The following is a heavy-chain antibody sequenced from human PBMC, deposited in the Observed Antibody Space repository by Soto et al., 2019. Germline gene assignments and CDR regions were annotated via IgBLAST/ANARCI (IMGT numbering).Heavy chain of an antibody. D-gene: IGHD3-22*01. CDR1: GGTFSSYA. J-gene: IGHJ2*01. Sequence: QVQLVQSGAEVKKPGSSVKVSCKASGGTFSSYAISWVRQAPGQGLEWMGGIIPIFGTANYAQKFQGRVTITADESTSTAYMELSSLRSEDTAVYYCASSSHYDSSGYSGDWYFDLWGRGTLVTVSS. CDR3: ASSSHYDSSGYSGDWYFDL. CDR2: IIPIFGTA. V-gene: IGHV1-69*12.